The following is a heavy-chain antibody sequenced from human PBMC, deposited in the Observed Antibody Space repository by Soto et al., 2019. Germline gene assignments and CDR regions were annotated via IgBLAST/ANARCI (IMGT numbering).Heavy chain of an antibody. CDR1: GGSFSGYY. Sequence: SETLSLTCAVYGGSFSGYYWSWIRQPPGKGLEWIGEINHSGSTNCNPSLKSRVTISVDTSKNQFSLKLSSVTAADTAVYYCARGALAGEDEAFDIWGQGTMVTVSS. J-gene: IGHJ3*02. CDR3: ARGALAGEDEAFDI. CDR2: INHSGST. V-gene: IGHV4-34*01.